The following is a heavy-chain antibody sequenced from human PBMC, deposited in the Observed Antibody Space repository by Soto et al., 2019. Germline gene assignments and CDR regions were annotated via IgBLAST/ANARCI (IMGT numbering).Heavy chain of an antibody. Sequence: GGSLRLSCAASGFSFTNYAMHWVRPAPGKGLEWVAVISYDGSNKYSADSVKGRFTVSRDNSNSTLYLEMNRLRAEDTAVYYCAKDRDFGNGHYIVGPSNWFDTWGRGTQVTVSS. CDR3: AKDRDFGNGHYIVGPSNWFDT. J-gene: IGHJ5*02. V-gene: IGHV3-30*18. CDR2: ISYDGSNK. D-gene: IGHD3-3*01. CDR1: GFSFTNYA.